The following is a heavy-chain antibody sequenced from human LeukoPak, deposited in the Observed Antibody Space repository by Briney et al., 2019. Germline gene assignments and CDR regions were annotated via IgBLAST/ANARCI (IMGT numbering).Heavy chain of an antibody. J-gene: IGHJ4*02. CDR1: GFTFSGAW. V-gene: IGHV3-15*01. Sequence: GGSLRLSCAASGFTFSGAWMTWVRQAPGKGLEWVGRIKSEIDGGTTDYAAPGKGRFTVSREDSKNTRLLQMNSVKTEDTAGDYCPKIKLPRPLSFDSWGQGALVPV. CDR2: IKSEIDGGTT. D-gene: IGHD3-10*01. CDR3: PKIKLPRPLSFDS.